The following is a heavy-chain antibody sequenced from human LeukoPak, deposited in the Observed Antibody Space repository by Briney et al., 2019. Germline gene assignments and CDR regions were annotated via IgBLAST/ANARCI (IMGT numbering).Heavy chain of an antibody. J-gene: IGHJ4*02. V-gene: IGHV4-34*01. CDR2: INHREIT. CDR1: GGSFSGYY. Sequence: SETLSLTCAVYGGSFSGYYWSWIRQPPGKGLEWIGEINHREITNYNPSLKSRVTISVDTSKNQFSLKLNSVTAADTAVYYCARESMYLASLNWGQGTLVTVSS. CDR3: ARESMYLASLN. D-gene: IGHD2-8*01.